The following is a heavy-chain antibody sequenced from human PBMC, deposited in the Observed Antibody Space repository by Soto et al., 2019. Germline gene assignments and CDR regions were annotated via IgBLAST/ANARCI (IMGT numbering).Heavy chain of an antibody. V-gene: IGHV3-30*18. J-gene: IGHJ4*02. CDR1: GFTFSSYG. CDR2: ISYDGSNK. CDR3: AKWDEYSSSSFDY. D-gene: IGHD6-6*01. Sequence: SLRLSCAASGFTFSSYGMHWVRQAPGKGLEWVAVISYDGSNKYYADSVKGRFTISRDNSKNTLYLQMNSLRAEDTAVYYCAKWDEYSSSSFDYWGQGTLVTVYS.